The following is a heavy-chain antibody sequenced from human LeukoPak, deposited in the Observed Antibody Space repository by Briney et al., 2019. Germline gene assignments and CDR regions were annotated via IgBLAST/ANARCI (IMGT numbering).Heavy chain of an antibody. CDR1: GFTFSNLW. D-gene: IGHD2-21*02. CDR3: ARHDSRGD. Sequence: GGSLRLSCAASGFTFSNLWLHWVRQTPGKGLEWVSRINNDGGSTSYADSVEGRFTISRDNAKNTLYLQMNSLRAEDTAVYYCARHDSRGDGGQGTLVTVS. CDR2: INNDGGST. J-gene: IGHJ4*02. V-gene: IGHV3-74*01.